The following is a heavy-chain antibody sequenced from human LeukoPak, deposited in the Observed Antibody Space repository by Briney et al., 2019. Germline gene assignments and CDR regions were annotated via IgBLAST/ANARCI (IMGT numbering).Heavy chain of an antibody. J-gene: IGHJ4*02. D-gene: IGHD1-26*01. V-gene: IGHV3-11*01. CDR3: VRYSGSYYRSDFDY. Sequence: PGGSLRLSCAASGFTFSDYYMSWIRQAPGKGLEWVSYISSSGSTIYCADSVKGRFTISRDNAKNSLYLQMNSLRAEDTAVYYCVRYSGSYYRSDFDYWGQGTLVTVSS. CDR1: GFTFSDYY. CDR2: ISSSGSTI.